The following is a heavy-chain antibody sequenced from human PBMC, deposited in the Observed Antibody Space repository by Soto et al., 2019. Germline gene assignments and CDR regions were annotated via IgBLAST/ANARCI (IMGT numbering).Heavy chain of an antibody. J-gene: IGHJ5*02. V-gene: IGHV1-69*01. CDR1: GGTFSSYA. D-gene: IGHD3-10*01. CDR3: ASDQSLLWFGEFFPASPLDP. Sequence: QVQLVQSGAEVQKPGSSVKVSCKASGGTFSSYAISWVRQAPGQGLEWMGGIITIFGTANYAQKFQGRVTITADESTSTAYMELSSLSSEDAAVYYCASDQSLLWFGEFFPASPLDPWGQGTLVTVSS. CDR2: IITIFGTA.